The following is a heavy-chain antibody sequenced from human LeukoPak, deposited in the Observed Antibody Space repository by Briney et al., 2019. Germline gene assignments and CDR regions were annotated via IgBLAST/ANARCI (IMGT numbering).Heavy chain of an antibody. CDR1: GFTFSSYA. CDR2: ISGSGGTT. CDR3: AKDMYTYRYDYVWGSYRPGNY. J-gene: IGHJ4*02. V-gene: IGHV3-23*01. Sequence: GGSLRLSCAASGFTFSSYAMSWVRQAPGKGLEWVSAISGSGGTTYYADSVKGWFTISRDNSQNTLYLQMNSLRAEDTAVYYCAKDMYTYRYDYVWGSYRPGNYWGQGTLVTVSS. D-gene: IGHD3-16*02.